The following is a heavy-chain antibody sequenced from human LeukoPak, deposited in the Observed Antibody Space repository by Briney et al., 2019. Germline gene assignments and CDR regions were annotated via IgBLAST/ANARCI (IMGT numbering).Heavy chain of an antibody. D-gene: IGHD3-22*01. Sequence: SVKVSCKATSRISWVRQAPGQGLEWMGWIGTYGGDTYYAQKFQGRITVTTDTSTSTVYMELRNLRSADTVVYYCARDLWNFYDDSGYNRDFDSWGQGTLVTVSS. CDR1: TSR. CDR3: ARDLWNFYDDSGYNRDFDS. V-gene: IGHV1-18*01. J-gene: IGHJ5*01. CDR2: IGTYGGDT.